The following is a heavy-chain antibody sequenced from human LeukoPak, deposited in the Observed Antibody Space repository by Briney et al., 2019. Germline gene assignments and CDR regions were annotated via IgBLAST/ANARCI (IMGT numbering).Heavy chain of an antibody. CDR1: GFTFDDYA. CDR2: ISWNSGSI. D-gene: IGHD2-2*01. Sequence: GGSLRLSCAASGFTFDDYAMHWVRQAPGKGLEWVSGISWNSGSIGYADSVKGRFTISRDNAKNSLYLQMNSLRAEDMALYYCAKTGCSSTSCYVLDYWGQGTLVTVSS. V-gene: IGHV3-9*03. CDR3: AKTGCSSTSCYVLDY. J-gene: IGHJ4*02.